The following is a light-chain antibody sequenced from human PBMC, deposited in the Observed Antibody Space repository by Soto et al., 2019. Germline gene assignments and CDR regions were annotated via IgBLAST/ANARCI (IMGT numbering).Light chain of an antibody. J-gene: IGLJ2*01. V-gene: IGLV2-14*01. CDR1: VSDVGGYTY. CDR2: DVI. Sequence: QSALTQPASVSGSPGQSITISCTGTVSDVGGYTYVSWYQQHPGKAPKLLIYDVINRPAGVSNRFSGSKSGNTASLTISGIQSDDEADYYCRSLTSNHTLLFGGGTKLTVL. CDR3: RSLTSNHTLL.